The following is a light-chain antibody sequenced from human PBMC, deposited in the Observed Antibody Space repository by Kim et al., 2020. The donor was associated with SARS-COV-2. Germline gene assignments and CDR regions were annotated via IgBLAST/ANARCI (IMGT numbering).Light chain of an antibody. J-gene: IGKJ4*01. CDR1: QTVSSY. Sequence: EIVLTQSPATLSLSPGESATLSCTASQTVSSYLAWYQQKPGQAPRLLIYGASNRATAIPARFSGSGSGTDFTLTISSLEPEDFAVYYCQQRGDWPPTFGGGTKVDIK. CDR2: GAS. CDR3: QQRGDWPPT. V-gene: IGKV3-11*01.